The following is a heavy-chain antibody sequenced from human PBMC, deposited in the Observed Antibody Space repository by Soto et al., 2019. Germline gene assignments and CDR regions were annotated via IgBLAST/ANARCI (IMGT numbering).Heavy chain of an antibody. CDR1: GGSISSGNYY. Sequence: QVQLQESGPGLVKPSQTLSLTCTVSGGSISSGNYYWSWIGQPPGKGLGWIGYIYYSGSTYYNPSLESRVTLSVDTSKNRFSLMLSSVTAADTAVYYCALTGYYDVDYWGQGTLVTVSS. D-gene: IGHD3-9*01. CDR2: IYYSGST. CDR3: ALTGYYDVDY. V-gene: IGHV4-30-4*01. J-gene: IGHJ4*02.